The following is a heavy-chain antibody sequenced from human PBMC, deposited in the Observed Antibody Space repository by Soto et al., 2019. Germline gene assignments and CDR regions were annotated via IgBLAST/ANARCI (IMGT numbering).Heavy chain of an antibody. J-gene: IGHJ4*02. D-gene: IGHD6-13*01. Sequence: GGSLRLSCAASGFTFSSYAMSWVRQAPGKGLEWVSAISGSGGSTYYADSVKGRFTISRDNSKNTLYLQMNSLRAEDTAVYYCANTYLGPQLGRYTIDYWGQRTLVTVSS. CDR1: GFTFSSYA. CDR2: ISGSGGST. CDR3: ANTYLGPQLGRYTIDY. V-gene: IGHV3-23*01.